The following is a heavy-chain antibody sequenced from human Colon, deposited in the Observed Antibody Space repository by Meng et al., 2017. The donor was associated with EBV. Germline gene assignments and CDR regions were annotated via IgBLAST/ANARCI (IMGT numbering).Heavy chain of an antibody. D-gene: IGHD3-9*01. Sequence: VLQQQLHAGILEPSATLSLTVNVNGGSFSGYVWSWVRQPPGKGMEWIGEVSHPGSANYNPSLKSRVTISVDASEKQFSLRLTSVTAADSAVYYCARVPTTGYKDHWGQGTLVTVSS. CDR1: GGSFSGYV. CDR2: VSHPGSA. J-gene: IGHJ4*02. CDR3: ARVPTTGYKDH. V-gene: IGHV4-34*01.